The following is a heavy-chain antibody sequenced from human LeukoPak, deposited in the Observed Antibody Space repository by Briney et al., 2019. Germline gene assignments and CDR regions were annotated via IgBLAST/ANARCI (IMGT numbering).Heavy chain of an antibody. D-gene: IGHD6-13*01. CDR1: GFTFSSYS. J-gene: IGHJ1*01. V-gene: IGHV3-48*04. CDR2: ISSSSSTI. Sequence: GGSLRLSCAASGFTFSSYSMNWVRQAPGKGLEWVSYISSSSSTIYYADSVKGRFTISRDNAKNSLYLQMNSLRAEDTAVYYCARTSGYSSSWGYFQHWGQGTLVTVSS. CDR3: ARTSGYSSSWGYFQH.